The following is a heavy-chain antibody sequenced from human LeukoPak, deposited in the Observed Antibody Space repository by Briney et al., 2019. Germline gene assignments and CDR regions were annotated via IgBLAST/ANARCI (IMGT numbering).Heavy chain of an antibody. V-gene: IGHV3-21*01. CDR1: GFTFSSHS. D-gene: IGHD6-6*01. J-gene: IGHJ4*02. CDR2: ISSSSSYI. CDR3: ARVMVGSSSGGSGFDY. Sequence: GGSLRLSCAASGFTFSSHSMNWVRQAPGKGLEWASSISSSSSYIYYADSVKGRFTISRDNAKNSLYLQMNSLRAEDTAVYYCARVMVGSSSGGSGFDYWGQGTLVTVSS.